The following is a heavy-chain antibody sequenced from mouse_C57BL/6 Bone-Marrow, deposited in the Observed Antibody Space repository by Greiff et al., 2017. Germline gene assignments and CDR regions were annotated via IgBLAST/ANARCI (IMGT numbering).Heavy chain of an antibody. CDR1: GYTFTDYE. CDR3: TRWDYGSSSRAMDY. J-gene: IGHJ4*01. Sequence: VQLQQSGAELVRPGASVTLSCKASGYTFTDYEMHWVKQTPVHGLEWIGAIDPETGGTAYNQKFKGKAILTADKSSSTAYMELRSLTSEDSAVYYCTRWDYGSSSRAMDYWGQGTSVTVSS. V-gene: IGHV1-15*01. D-gene: IGHD1-1*01. CDR2: IDPETGGT.